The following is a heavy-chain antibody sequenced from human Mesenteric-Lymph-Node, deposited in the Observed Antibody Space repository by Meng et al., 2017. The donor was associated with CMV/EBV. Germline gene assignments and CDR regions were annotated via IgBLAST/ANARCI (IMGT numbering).Heavy chain of an antibody. CDR3: ARHQRWLKSEGGFNY. Sequence: VQLTQSGAGLLKPSETLSLTFAVDGGSFSGYYWSWIRQPPGKGLEWIGEINHSGSTNYNPSLKSRVTISVDTSKNQFSLKLSSVTAADTAVYYCARHQRWLKSEGGFNYWGQGTLVTVSS. CDR2: INHSGST. J-gene: IGHJ4*02. CDR1: GGSFSGYY. D-gene: IGHD4-23*01. V-gene: IGHV4-34*01.